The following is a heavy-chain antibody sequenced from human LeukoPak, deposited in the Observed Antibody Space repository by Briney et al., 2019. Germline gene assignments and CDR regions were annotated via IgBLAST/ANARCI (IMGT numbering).Heavy chain of an antibody. J-gene: IGHJ3*02. Sequence: SETLSLTCTVSGGSISSGDYYWSWIRQPPGKGLEWIGYIYYSGSTYYNPSLKSRVTISVGTSKNQFSLKLSSVTAADTAVYYCARYRRAGGRSSAGALDIWGQGTMVTVSS. V-gene: IGHV4-30-4*01. CDR3: ARYRRAGGRSSAGALDI. D-gene: IGHD6-19*01. CDR1: GGSISSGDYY. CDR2: IYYSGST.